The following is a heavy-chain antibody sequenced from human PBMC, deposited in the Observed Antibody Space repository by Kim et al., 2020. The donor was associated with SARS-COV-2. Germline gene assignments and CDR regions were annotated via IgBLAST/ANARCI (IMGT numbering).Heavy chain of an antibody. D-gene: IGHD6-19*01. J-gene: IGHJ4*02. CDR3: ARDPPNGRYDFDY. V-gene: IGHV1-3*01. Sequence: KLAQKFQARVPITPDTSASAAYRELSSLTPEDTAVYYCARDPPNGRYDFDYWGQGTLVTVSS.